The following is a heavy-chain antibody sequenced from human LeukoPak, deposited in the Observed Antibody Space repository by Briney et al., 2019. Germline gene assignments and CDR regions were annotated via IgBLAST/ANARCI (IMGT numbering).Heavy chain of an antibody. CDR1: GGTFSSYA. CDR2: IIPIFGTA. D-gene: IGHD1-26*01. V-gene: IGHV1-69*01. Sequence: SVKVSCKASGGTFSSYAISWVRQAPGQGLEWMGGIIPIFGTANYAHKFQGRVTITADESTSTAYMELSSLRSEDTAVYYCARVPSGSYLDAFDIWGQGTMVTVSS. J-gene: IGHJ3*02. CDR3: ARVPSGSYLDAFDI.